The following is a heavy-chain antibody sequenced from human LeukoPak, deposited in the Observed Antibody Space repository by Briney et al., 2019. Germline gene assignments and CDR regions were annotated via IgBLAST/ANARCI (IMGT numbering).Heavy chain of an antibody. V-gene: IGHV3-43*01. J-gene: IGHJ4*02. CDR3: AKDIGDSIGYNYFDS. CDR1: GFTIDDYT. D-gene: IGHD3-22*01. Sequence: PGGSLRLSCAASGFTIDDYTMHWVRRPPGKGLEWVSVISWHGSTTKYADSVRGRFTISRDNRKNSLSLQMNSLRPEDTALYYCAKDIGDSIGYNYFDSWGQGTLVTVSS. CDR2: ISWHGSTT.